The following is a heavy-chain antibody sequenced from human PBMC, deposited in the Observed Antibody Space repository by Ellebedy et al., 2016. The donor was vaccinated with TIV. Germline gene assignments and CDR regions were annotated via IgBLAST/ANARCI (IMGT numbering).Heavy chain of an antibody. V-gene: IGHV1-2*02. J-gene: IGHJ5*02. D-gene: IGHD2-2*01. CDR2: INPNSGGT. CDR1: GYTFTGYY. CDR3: ARRYCSSASCYQFWFDP. Sequence: ASVKVSXXTSGYTFTGYYMHWVRQAPGQGLEWMGWINPNSGGTNHAQRFQGRVTMTRDTSISTGYMELSRLRSDDTAVYYCARRYCSSASCYQFWFDPWGQGTLVTVSS.